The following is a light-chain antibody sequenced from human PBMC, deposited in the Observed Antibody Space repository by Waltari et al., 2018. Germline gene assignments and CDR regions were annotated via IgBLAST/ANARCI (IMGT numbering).Light chain of an antibody. J-gene: IGKJ1*01. CDR3: QQYNYYSRT. V-gene: IGKV1-5*03. CDR2: QAS. CDR1: QSVNNW. Sequence: DIQMTQFPSTLSASVGDRVTITCRASQSVNNWLAWYQQKPGKAPKRLISQASTLQSGVPSRFSGSGSGTEFTLTISSLQPEDFATYYCQQYNYYSRTFGQGTKVEIK.